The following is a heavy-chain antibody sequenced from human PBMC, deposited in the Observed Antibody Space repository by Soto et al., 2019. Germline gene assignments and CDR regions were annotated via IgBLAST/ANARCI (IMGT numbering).Heavy chain of an antibody. CDR1: GGTLSSYA. CDR3: ASIKRYYYDSSGPEERWFDP. D-gene: IGHD3-22*01. J-gene: IGHJ5*02. V-gene: IGHV1-69*13. CDR2: IIPIFGTA. Sequence: SVKVSCKASGGTLSSYAISWVRQAPGQGLEWMGGIIPIFGTANYAQKFQGRVTITADESTSTAYMELSSLRSEDTAVYYCASIKRYYYDSSGPEERWFDPWGQGTLVTVSS.